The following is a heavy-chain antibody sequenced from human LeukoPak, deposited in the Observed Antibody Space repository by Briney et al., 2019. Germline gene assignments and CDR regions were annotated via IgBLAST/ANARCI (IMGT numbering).Heavy chain of an antibody. CDR3: ARGIN. V-gene: IGHV1-8*01. CDR1: GYTFTSYD. CDR2: MNPNSGNT. Sequence: ASVKVSYKAPGYTFTSYDINWVRQAGQGLEWMGWMNPNSGNTGYAQKLQGRVTLTSDTSITTAYMELTSLKFEDTAVYYCARGINWGQGTLVTVSS. J-gene: IGHJ4*02.